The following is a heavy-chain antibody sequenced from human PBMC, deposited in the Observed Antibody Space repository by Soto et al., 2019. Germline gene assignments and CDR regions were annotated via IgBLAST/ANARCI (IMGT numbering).Heavy chain of an antibody. CDR2: IWYDGSNK. V-gene: IGHV3-33*01. Sequence: QVQLVESGGGVVQPGRSLRLSCAASGFTFSSYGMHWVRQAPGKGLEWVAVIWYDGSNKYYADSVKGRFTISRDNSKNTLYLQMNSLRAEDTAVYYCAREIRTVAGKAAYYYYMDVWGKGTTVTVSS. D-gene: IGHD6-19*01. CDR1: GFTFSSYG. CDR3: AREIRTVAGKAAYYYYMDV. J-gene: IGHJ6*03.